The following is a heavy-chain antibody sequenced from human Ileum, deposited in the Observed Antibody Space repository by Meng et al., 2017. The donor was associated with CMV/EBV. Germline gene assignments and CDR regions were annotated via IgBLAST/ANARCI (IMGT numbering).Heavy chain of an antibody. CDR3: ARGVVVVPAAMSSWFDP. CDR2: MNPNSGNT. J-gene: IGHJ5*02. V-gene: IGHV1-8*01. CDR1: YTFTSYD. D-gene: IGHD2-2*01. Sequence: YTFTSYDINAVRRATGQGLEWMGWMNPNSGNTGYAQKFQGRVTMTRNTSISTAYMELSSLRSEDTAVYYCARGVVVVPAAMSSWFDPWGQGTLVTVSS.